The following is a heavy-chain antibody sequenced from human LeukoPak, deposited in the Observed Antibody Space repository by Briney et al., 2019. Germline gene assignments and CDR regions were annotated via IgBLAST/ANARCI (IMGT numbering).Heavy chain of an antibody. CDR1: GFPFSSYG. V-gene: IGHV3-30*02. D-gene: IGHD6-19*01. J-gene: IGHJ4*02. CDR3: AKDLVHEGGGWYYFDY. Sequence: GGSLRLSCAASGFPFSSYGMHWVRQAPGKGLEWVAFTRYDGSNKYYADSVKGRFTISRDNSKNTLYLQMNSLRAEDTAVFYCAKDLVHEGGGWYYFDYWGQGTLVTVSS. CDR2: TRYDGSNK.